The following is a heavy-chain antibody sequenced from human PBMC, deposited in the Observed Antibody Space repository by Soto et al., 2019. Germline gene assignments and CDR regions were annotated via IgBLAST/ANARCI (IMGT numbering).Heavy chain of an antibody. D-gene: IGHD2-15*01. CDR2: ISYPGAT. V-gene: IGHV4-31*03. J-gene: IGHJ4*02. CDR3: ARGGPVSVSPAWQLLGYFDS. CDR1: GGSISRGAYF. Sequence: QVHLQESGPGQVRTSQTLSLSCSVSGGSISRGAYFLTWIRQFPGKGLEWIAYISYPGATYYNPPLKSRVTVVADSSKNQFCLQLSYVASSDTAVYYCARGGPVSVSPAWQLLGYFDSWGQGTLVVVSP.